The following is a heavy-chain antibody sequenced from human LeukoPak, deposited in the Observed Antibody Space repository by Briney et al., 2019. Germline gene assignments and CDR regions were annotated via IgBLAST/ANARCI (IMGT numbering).Heavy chain of an antibody. CDR2: IIPIFGTA. Sequence: GASVKVSCTASGGTFSSYAISWVRQAPGQGLEWMGGIIPIFGTANYAQKFQGRVTITADESTSTAYMELSSLRSEDTAVYYCARDCGYYRFDFWGQGILVTVSS. V-gene: IGHV1-69*13. J-gene: IGHJ4*02. CDR1: GGTFSSYA. CDR3: ARDCGYYRFDF. D-gene: IGHD3-22*01.